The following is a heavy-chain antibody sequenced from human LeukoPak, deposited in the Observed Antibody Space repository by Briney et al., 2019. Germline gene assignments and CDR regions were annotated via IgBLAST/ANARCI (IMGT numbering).Heavy chain of an antibody. Sequence: ASVKISCKASVYTFTSDGISWVRQAPGQGLEWMGWISAYNGNTNYAQKLQGRVTMTTDTSTSTAPMELRSLRSDDTAVYYCARDQEVFYYWGQGTLVTVSS. CDR3: ARDQEVFYY. CDR2: ISAYNGNT. V-gene: IGHV1-18*01. CDR1: VYTFTSDG. J-gene: IGHJ4*02.